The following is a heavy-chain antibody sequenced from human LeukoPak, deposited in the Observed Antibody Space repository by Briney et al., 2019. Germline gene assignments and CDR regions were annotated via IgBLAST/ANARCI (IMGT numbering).Heavy chain of an antibody. V-gene: IGHV1-69*13. J-gene: IGHJ4*02. CDR3: ARSVGLERPPFDY. D-gene: IGHD1-1*01. CDR2: IIPIFGTA. Sequence: GASVKISCKASGGTFISYAISWVRQAPGQGLEWMGGIIPIFGTANYAQKLQGRVTITADESTSTAYMELSSLRSEDTAVYYCARSVGLERPPFDYWGQGTLVTVSS. CDR1: GGTFISYA.